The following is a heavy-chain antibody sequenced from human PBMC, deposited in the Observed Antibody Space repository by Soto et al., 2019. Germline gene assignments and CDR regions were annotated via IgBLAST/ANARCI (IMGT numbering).Heavy chain of an antibody. D-gene: IGHD2-2*01. V-gene: IGHV1-18*01. Sequence: QVQLVQSGAEVKKPGASVKVSCKASGYTFTNYGISWVRQVPGQGLEWMGWISAYNGNTNYGQKVQGRVTVTTDTSTSTAYMELRSLRSDDTAVYYCAIVGDCSSTSCRNYYYYGMDVWGQGTTVTVS. CDR1: GYTFTNYG. CDR3: AIVGDCSSTSCRNYYYYGMDV. CDR2: ISAYNGNT. J-gene: IGHJ6*02.